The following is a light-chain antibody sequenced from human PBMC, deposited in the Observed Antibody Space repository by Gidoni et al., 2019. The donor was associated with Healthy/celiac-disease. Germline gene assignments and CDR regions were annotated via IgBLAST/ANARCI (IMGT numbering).Light chain of an antibody. CDR3: SSYAGSDNLV. CDR1: SSDVGVYDS. J-gene: IGLJ2*01. Sequence: QSALTQPASASGSPGQSVTISCTGTSSDVGVYDSVSWYQPHPGKAPKLIIYEVTKRPSGVPDRFSGSKSGNTASLTVSGLQVEDEADYYCSSYAGSDNLVFGGGTKLTVL. V-gene: IGLV2-8*01. CDR2: EVT.